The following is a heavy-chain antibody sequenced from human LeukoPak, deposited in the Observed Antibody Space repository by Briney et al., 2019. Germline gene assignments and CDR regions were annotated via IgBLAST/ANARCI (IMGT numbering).Heavy chain of an antibody. Sequence: SVKLSCKAAGSTVTSYGIIWGSRAPGQGLEWLGWISAYNGNTNHAQKLQGRVTMTTDTSTSTAYMELRSLRSDDTAVYYCARVWIAAPVESSHDYWGQGTLVTVSS. CDR3: ARVWIAAPVESSHDY. D-gene: IGHD6-13*01. CDR2: ISAYNGNT. J-gene: IGHJ4*02. CDR1: GSTVTSYG. V-gene: IGHV1-18*01.